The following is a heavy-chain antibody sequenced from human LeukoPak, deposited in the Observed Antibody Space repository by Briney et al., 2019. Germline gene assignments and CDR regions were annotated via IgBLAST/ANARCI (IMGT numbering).Heavy chain of an antibody. D-gene: IGHD3-22*01. V-gene: IGHV1-2*02. J-gene: IGHJ5*02. Sequence: ASVKVSCKASGYTFTGYYMHWVRQAPGQGLEWMGWINPNSGGTNYAQKFQGRVTMTRDTSISTAYMELSRLRSDDTAVYYCAREYYYDSSGYEYNWLDPWGQGTLVTVSS. CDR3: AREYYYDSSGYEYNWLDP. CDR1: GYTFTGYY. CDR2: INPNSGGT.